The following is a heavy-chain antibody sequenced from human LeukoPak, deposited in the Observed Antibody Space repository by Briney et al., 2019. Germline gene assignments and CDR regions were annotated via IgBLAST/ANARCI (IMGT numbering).Heavy chain of an antibody. CDR2: ISPDGTSK. CDR1: GFTFRSYW. D-gene: IGHD1-26*01. CDR3: ARADGSHYGLKDY. Sequence: GGSLRLSCAASGFTFRSYWMHWVRQAPGKGLVWVSRISPDGTSKSYADSVKGRFTISRDNAKNTLSLQMNSLRAEDTGLYYCARADGSHYGLKDYWGQGTLVTVSS. J-gene: IGHJ4*02. V-gene: IGHV3-74*01.